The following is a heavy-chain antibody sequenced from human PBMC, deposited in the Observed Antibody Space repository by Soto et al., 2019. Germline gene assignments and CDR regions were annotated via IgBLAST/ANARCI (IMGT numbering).Heavy chain of an antibody. CDR1: GYTFSSYA. CDR3: ARDTGDGTFDF. J-gene: IGHJ4*02. V-gene: IGHV1-3*01. CDR2: INAGYGNT. Sequence: ASVKVSCKASGYTFSSYAMHWVRQAPGQRLEWMGWINAGYGNTKSSQKFQDRVTISRDTSASTAYMELTSLRSGDTAVYYCARDTGDGTFDFWGQGTLVTGSS. D-gene: IGHD7-27*01.